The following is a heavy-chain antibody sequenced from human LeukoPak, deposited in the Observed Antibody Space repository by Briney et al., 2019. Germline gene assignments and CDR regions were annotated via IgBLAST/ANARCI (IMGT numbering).Heavy chain of an antibody. V-gene: IGHV3-21*01. J-gene: IGHJ4*02. CDR3: AKATNDPSGYHIDY. CDR2: ISSSSRDI. D-gene: IGHD3-22*01. CDR1: GFTFSSYT. Sequence: GSLRLSCAASGFTFSSYTINWVRQAPGKGLEWVAAISSSSRDIFYADSVKGRFTISRDNAKNSLYLQMNSLRDEDTAVYYCAKATNDPSGYHIDYWGQGTLVTVSS.